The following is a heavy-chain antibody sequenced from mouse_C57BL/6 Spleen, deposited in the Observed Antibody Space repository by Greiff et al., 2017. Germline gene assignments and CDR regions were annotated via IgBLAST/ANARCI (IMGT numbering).Heavy chain of an antibody. D-gene: IGHD1-1*01. V-gene: IGHV1-52*01. CDR1: GYTFTSYW. Sequence: QVQLQQPGAELVRPGSSVKLSCKASGYTFTSYWMPWVKQRPIQGLEWIGNIDPSDSGTNYNQKFKDKATLTVDKSSSTAYMQLSSLTSEDSAVYYCAREEGYYGGAMDYWGQGTSVTVSS. J-gene: IGHJ4*01. CDR3: AREEGYYGGAMDY. CDR2: IDPSDSGT.